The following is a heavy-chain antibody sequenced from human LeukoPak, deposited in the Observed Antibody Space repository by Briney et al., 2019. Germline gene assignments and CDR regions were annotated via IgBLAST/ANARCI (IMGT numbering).Heavy chain of an antibody. V-gene: IGHV3-7*01. CDR2: IKQDGSEK. D-gene: IGHD3-9*01. CDR3: ARPVDNYYYYYYMDV. CDR1: GFTFSSYW. J-gene: IGHJ6*03. Sequence: PGGSLRLSCAASGFTFSSYWMSWVRQAPGKGLEWVANIKQDGSEKYYVDSVKGRFTISRDNAKNSLYLQMNSLRAGDTAVYYCARPVDNYYYYYYMDVWGKGTTVTVSS.